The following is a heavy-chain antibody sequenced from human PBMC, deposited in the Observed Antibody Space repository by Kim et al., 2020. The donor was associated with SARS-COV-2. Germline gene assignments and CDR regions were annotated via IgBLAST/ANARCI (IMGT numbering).Heavy chain of an antibody. J-gene: IGHJ6*01. D-gene: IGHD3-9*01. CDR2: ISWNSGSI. V-gene: IGHV3-9*01. Sequence: GGSLRLSCAASGFTFDDYAMHWVRQAPGKGLEWVSGISWNSGSIGYADSVKGRFTISRDNAQNSLYLQMNSLRPEDTALYYCTKDIRKYDILTYGMDVWG. CDR3: TKDIRKYDILTYGMDV. CDR1: GFTFDDYA.